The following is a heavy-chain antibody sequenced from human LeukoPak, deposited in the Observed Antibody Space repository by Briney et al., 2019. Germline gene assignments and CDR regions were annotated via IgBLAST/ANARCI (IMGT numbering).Heavy chain of an antibody. D-gene: IGHD6-13*01. V-gene: IGHV4-39*07. Sequence: SETLPLTCTVSGGSISSSSYYWGWIRQPPGKGLEWIGSIYYSGSTYYNPSLKSRVTISVDTSKNQFSLKLSSVTAADTAVYYCARVSSSWYPVNWFDPWGQGTLVTVSS. CDR1: GGSISSSSYY. J-gene: IGHJ5*02. CDR2: IYYSGST. CDR3: ARVSSSWYPVNWFDP.